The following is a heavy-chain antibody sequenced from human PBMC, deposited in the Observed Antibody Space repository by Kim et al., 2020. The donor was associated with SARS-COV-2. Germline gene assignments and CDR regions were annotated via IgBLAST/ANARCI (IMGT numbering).Heavy chain of an antibody. CDR3: VGISGPSSCSDDY. CDR2: FSFGGVT. J-gene: IGHJ6*01. V-gene: IGHV3-23*01. CDR1: GFTFSNYG. Sequence: GGSLRLSCAASGFTFSNYGVSWVRQAPGKGLEWVSAFSFGGVTDYADPVRGRFTTSRDNTKSTVYLHMNSLRAEDTAVYYCVGISGPSSCSDDYWG. D-gene: IGHD2-2*01.